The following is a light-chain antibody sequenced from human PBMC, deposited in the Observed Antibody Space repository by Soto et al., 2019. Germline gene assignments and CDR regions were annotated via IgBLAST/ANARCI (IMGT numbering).Light chain of an antibody. J-gene: IGKJ1*01. CDR3: RQYGDRMT. CDR2: GAS. Sequence: EIVLTQSPGTLSLSPGERATLSCRASQSVAGSYLAWYQQKPGQAPRLLIYGASSRATGIPDRFSGSGSGTDFTLTISRLEPEDFAVYSCRQYGDRMTFGQGTKVDIK. V-gene: IGKV3-20*01. CDR1: QSVAGSY.